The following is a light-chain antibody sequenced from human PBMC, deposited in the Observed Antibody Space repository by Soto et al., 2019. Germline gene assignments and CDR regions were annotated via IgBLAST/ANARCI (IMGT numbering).Light chain of an antibody. V-gene: IGKV3-15*01. CDR2: GAS. CDR1: QSVSIH. J-gene: IGKJ5*01. Sequence: ETVMTQSPGTLSVSLGERATLSCRASQSVSIHLAWYQQKPGQAPRLLIYGASTRATDIPARFSGSGSGTEFTLTISSLQSEDFAVYYCQQYNNWPITFGQGTRLEIK. CDR3: QQYNNWPIT.